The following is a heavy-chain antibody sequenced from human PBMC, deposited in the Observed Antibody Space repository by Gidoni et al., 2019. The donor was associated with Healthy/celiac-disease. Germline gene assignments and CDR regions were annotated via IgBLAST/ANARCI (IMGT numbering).Heavy chain of an antibody. V-gene: IGHV3-21*01. D-gene: IGHD2-15*01. J-gene: IGHJ6*02. CDR1: GFTFSSYS. CDR2: ISSSSSYI. Sequence: EVQLVESGGGLVKPGGSLRLSCAASGFTFSSYSMNWVRQAPGKGLEWVSSISSSSSYIYYADSVKGRFTISRDNAKNSLYLQMNSLRAEDTAVYYCARLYCSGGSCYASGYYYYYGMDVWGQGTMVTVSS. CDR3: ARLYCSGGSCYASGYYYYYGMDV.